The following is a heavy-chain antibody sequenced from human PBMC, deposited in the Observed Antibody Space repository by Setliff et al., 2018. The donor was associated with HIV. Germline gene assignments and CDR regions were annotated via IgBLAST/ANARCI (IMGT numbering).Heavy chain of an antibody. Sequence: GSLRLSCTASGFTFTNAWMTWVRQAPGKGLEWVGRVRSETDGGTIDYAASVKGRFNISRDDSKDTLYLQMNNLRVEDTAVYYCARGFGTSWSLGPWGQGTLVTVSS. J-gene: IGHJ5*02. V-gene: IGHV3-15*01. CDR1: GFTFTNAW. D-gene: IGHD6-13*01. CDR3: ARGFGTSWSLGP. CDR2: VRSETDGGTI.